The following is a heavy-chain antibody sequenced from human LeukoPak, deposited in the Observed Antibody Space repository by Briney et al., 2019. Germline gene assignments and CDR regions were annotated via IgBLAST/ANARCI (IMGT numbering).Heavy chain of an antibody. J-gene: IGHJ4*02. CDR2: ISYDGSNK. CDR3: AKQLESSGWCLDY. V-gene: IGHV3-30*18. CDR1: GFTFSSYG. Sequence: PGGSLRLSCAASGFTFSSYGMHWVRQAPGKGLEWVAVISYDGSNKYYADSVKGRFTISRDNSKNTLYLQMNSLRAEDTAVYYCAKQLESSGWCLDYWGQGTLVTVSS. D-gene: IGHD6-19*01.